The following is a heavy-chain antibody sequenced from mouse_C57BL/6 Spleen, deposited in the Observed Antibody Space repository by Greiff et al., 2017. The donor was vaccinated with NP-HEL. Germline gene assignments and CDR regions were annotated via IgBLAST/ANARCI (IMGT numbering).Heavy chain of an antibody. V-gene: IGHV1-54*01. CDR3: ARSGHYYGSSFGFAY. D-gene: IGHD1-1*01. J-gene: IGHJ3*01. CDR2: INPGSGGT. CDR1: GYAFTNYL. Sequence: QVQLQQSGAELVRPGTSVKVSCKASGYAFTNYLIEWVKQRPGQGLEWIGVINPGSGGTNYNEKFKGKATLTADKSSSPAYMQLSSLTSEDSAVYVCARSGHYYGSSFGFAYWGQGTLVTVSA.